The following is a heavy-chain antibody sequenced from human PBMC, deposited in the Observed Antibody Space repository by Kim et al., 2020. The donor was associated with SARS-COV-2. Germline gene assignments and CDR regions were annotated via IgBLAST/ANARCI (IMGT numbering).Heavy chain of an antibody. V-gene: IGHV4-59*01. CDR2: IYYSGST. J-gene: IGHJ4*02. Sequence: SETLSLTCTVSGDSISNYYWNWIRQPPGKGLEWIGYIYYSGSTNYNPSLKNRLVISVDTSKNQFSLRLSSVTAADTAVYYCARYSDYPDYSFDYWGQGTLVTVSS. D-gene: IGHD5-12*01. CDR1: GDSISNYY. CDR3: ARYSDYPDYSFDY.